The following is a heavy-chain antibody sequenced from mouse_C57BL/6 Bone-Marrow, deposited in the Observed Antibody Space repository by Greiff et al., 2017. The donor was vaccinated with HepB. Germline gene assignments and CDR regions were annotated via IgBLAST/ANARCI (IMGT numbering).Heavy chain of an antibody. Sequence: EVKVVESEGGLVQPGSSMKLSCTASGFTFSDYYMAWVRQVPEKGLEWVANINYDGSSTYYLDSLKSRFIISRDNAKNILYLQMSSLKSEDTATYYCARGRGYGYYFDYWGQGTTLTVSS. CDR1: GFTFSDYY. CDR3: ARGRGYGYYFDY. V-gene: IGHV5-16*01. CDR2: INYDGSST. J-gene: IGHJ2*01. D-gene: IGHD1-1*01.